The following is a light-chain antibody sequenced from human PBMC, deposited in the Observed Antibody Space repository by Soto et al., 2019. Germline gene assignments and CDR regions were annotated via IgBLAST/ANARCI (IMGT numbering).Light chain of an antibody. CDR2: DAS. J-gene: IGKJ1*01. Sequence: EIVLTQSPGTLSLSPEERATLSCRASQSISSYLAWYQQKPGQAPRLLIYDASNRATGIPARFSGSGSGTEFTLTISSLQSEDFAVYYCQQYNNWPPVTFGQGTKVDIK. V-gene: IGKV3D-15*01. CDR1: QSISSY. CDR3: QQYNNWPPVT.